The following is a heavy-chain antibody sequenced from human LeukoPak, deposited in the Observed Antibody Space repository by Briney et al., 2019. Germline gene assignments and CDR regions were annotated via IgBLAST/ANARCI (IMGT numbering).Heavy chain of an antibody. CDR1: GITFSNYA. V-gene: IGHV3-23*01. CDR3: AGRPTGYSSGYIH. CDR2: ISGSAHKI. J-gene: IGHJ4*02. D-gene: IGHD5-18*01. Sequence: GGSLRLSCVASGITFSNYAVSWVRQAPGKGLDWVSVISGSAHKIRYADSVKGRFTISRDNSENIVYLQMNNLRVEDTAVYYCAGRPTGYSSGYIHWGQGTLVTVSS.